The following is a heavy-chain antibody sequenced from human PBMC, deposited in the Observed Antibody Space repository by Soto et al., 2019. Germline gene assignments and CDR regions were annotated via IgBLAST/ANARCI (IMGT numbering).Heavy chain of an antibody. Sequence: QVQLVESGGGVVQPGRSLRLSCAASGFIFSSDGMHWVRXAPGXXLXWVAVIWYDGSDEYYADSVKGRFTISRDNXXXXXXXXXXXXXXXXXXXXXXXXXXXGRYSIXAFDVWGQGTMVTVSS. J-gene: IGHJ3*01. CDR3: XXXXXGRYSIXAFDV. V-gene: IGHV3-33*01. CDR2: IWYDGSDE. D-gene: IGHD1-1*01. CDR1: GFIFSSDG.